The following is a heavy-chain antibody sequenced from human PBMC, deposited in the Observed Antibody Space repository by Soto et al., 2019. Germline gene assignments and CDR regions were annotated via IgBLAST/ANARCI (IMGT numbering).Heavy chain of an antibody. CDR2: ISYDGSNK. Sequence: GGSLRLSCAASGFTFTSCGMHWVRQAPGKGLEWVAVISYDGSNKYYADSVKGRFTISRDNSKNTLYLQMNSLRAEDTAVYYCAKYGDQEYPNYFDYWGQGTLVTVSS. CDR3: AKYGDQEYPNYFDY. CDR1: GFTFTSCG. V-gene: IGHV3-30*18. J-gene: IGHJ4*02. D-gene: IGHD7-27*01.